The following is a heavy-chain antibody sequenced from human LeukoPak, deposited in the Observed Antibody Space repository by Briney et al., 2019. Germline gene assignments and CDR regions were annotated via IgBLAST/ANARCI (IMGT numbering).Heavy chain of an antibody. D-gene: IGHD3-3*01. CDR2: ISYDGSNK. J-gene: IGHJ4*02. CDR3: ARVSVWSGYWDSDY. CDR1: GFTFSSYA. V-gene: IGHV3-30-3*01. Sequence: PGGSLRLSCAASGFTFSSYAMHWVRQAPGKGLEWVAVISYDGSNKYYADSVKGRFTISRDNSKNTLYLQMNSLRAEDTAVYYCARVSVWSGYWDSDYWGQGTLVTVSS.